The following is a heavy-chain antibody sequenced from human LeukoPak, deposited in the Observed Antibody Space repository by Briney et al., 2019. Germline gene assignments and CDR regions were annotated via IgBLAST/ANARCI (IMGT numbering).Heavy chain of an antibody. V-gene: IGHV3-21*01. CDR1: GFTFSSYT. D-gene: IGHD6-19*01. J-gene: IGHJ4*02. CDR2: ITSTGSYI. CDR3: ARSRPGISVSGTEACDY. Sequence: GGSLRLSCAASGFTFSSYTMNWVRQAPGRGLEWVSSITSTGSYIYYADSVKGRFTISRDNAKNSLYLHMNSLRAEDTAVYYRARSRPGISVSGTEACDYWGQGTLVTVSS.